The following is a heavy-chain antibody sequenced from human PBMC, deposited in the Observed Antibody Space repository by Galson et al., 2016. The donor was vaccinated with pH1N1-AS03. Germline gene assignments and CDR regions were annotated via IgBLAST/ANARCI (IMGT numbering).Heavy chain of an antibody. J-gene: IGHJ4*02. CDR1: GYIFTSYW. Sequence: QSGAEVTKPGESLKISCKTSGYIFTSYWVAWVRHMPGKGLEWMGIIYPGDSDTRNRQSFQGQVTISADRSINTAYLQWSSLMASDTAIYYCAREVRDGYIDYFDYWGQGILVTVSS. CDR3: AREVRDGYIDYFDY. CDR2: IYPGDSDT. D-gene: IGHD5-24*01. V-gene: IGHV5-51*01.